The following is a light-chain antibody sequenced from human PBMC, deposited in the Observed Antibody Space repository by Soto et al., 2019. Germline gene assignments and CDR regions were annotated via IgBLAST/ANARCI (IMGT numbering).Light chain of an antibody. CDR2: KTS. J-gene: IGKJ2*01. CDR3: LQYNSLPYT. Sequence: DIQVTQSPSTLSAFVGDRVILTCRASQNVNIWLAWYQQRPRKAPKLLIHKTSSLESGVPSRFSGSGSGTEFTLTISSLETDDFGTYFCLQYNSLPYTFGQGTKVDIK. V-gene: IGKV1-5*03. CDR1: QNVNIW.